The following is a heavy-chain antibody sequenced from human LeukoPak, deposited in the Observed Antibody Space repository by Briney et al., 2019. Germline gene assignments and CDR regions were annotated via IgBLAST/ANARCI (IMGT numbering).Heavy chain of an antibody. D-gene: IGHD4-23*01. CDR2: ISSNGGST. Sequence: GGSLRLSCAASGFTFSSYWMSWVRQAPGKGLVYVSAISSNGGSTYYGNSVKGRFTISRDNSKNTLYLQMGSLRAEDMAVYYCARGTTVVTPEFDYWGQGTLVTVSS. CDR3: ARGTTVVTPEFDY. CDR1: GFTFSSYW. J-gene: IGHJ4*02. V-gene: IGHV3-64*01.